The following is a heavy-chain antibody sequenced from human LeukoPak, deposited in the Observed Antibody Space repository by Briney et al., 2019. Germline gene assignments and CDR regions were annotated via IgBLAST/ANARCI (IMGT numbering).Heavy chain of an antibody. CDR1: GFTFDDYA. V-gene: IGHV3-9*01. CDR3: AKDMDPLMTTVTTGFDP. Sequence: GGSLRLSCAASGFTFDDYAMHWVRQAPGKGLEWVSGISWNSGSIGYADSVKGRFTISRDNAKNSLYLQMNSLRAEDTALYCCAKDMDPLMTTVTTGFDPWGQGTLVTGSS. CDR2: ISWNSGSI. D-gene: IGHD4-17*01. J-gene: IGHJ5*02.